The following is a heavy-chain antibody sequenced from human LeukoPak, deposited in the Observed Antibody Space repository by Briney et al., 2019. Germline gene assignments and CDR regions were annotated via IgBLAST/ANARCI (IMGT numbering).Heavy chain of an antibody. CDR3: ARVYDFWSGFNWFDP. D-gene: IGHD3-3*01. Sequence: PSETLSLTCTVSGGSISSYYWSWIRQPPGKGLEWIGRIFTSGSTNYNPSLKSRVTMSVDTSKNQLSLKLSSVTAADTAVYYCARVYDFWSGFNWFDPWGQGTLVTVSS. CDR2: IFTSGST. J-gene: IGHJ5*02. CDR1: GGSISSYY. V-gene: IGHV4-4*07.